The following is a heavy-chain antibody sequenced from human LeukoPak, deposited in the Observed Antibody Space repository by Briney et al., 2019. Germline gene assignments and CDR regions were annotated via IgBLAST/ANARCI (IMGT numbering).Heavy chain of an antibody. CDR1: GFTFSSYA. Sequence: PGGSLRLPCAASGFTFSSYAMSWVRQAPGKGLERVSAITGSGGSTYHADSVRGRFTISRDNSKETLYLQMDSLRVEDTAVYYCAKGSSSSRPYYFDYWGQGTLVTVSS. CDR3: AKGSSSSRPYYFDY. V-gene: IGHV3-23*01. D-gene: IGHD6-6*01. CDR2: ITGSGGST. J-gene: IGHJ4*02.